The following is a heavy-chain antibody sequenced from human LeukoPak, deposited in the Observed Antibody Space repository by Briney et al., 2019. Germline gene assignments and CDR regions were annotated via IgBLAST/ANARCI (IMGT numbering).Heavy chain of an antibody. D-gene: IGHD4-17*01. V-gene: IGHV4-59*01. CDR2: IYYSGST. CDR1: GGSISSYY. J-gene: IGHJ6*02. CDR3: ASLNGDYVGGYYYYGMDV. Sequence: PSETLSLTCTVSGGSISSYYWSWIRQPPGKGLEWIGYIYYSGSTNYNPSLKSRVAISVDTSKNQFSLKLSSVTAADTAAYYCASLNGDYVGGYYYYGMDVWGQGTTVTVSS.